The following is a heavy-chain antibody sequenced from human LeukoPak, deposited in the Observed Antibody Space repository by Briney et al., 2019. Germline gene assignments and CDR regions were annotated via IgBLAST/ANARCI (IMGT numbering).Heavy chain of an antibody. J-gene: IGHJ4*02. Sequence: GGSLRLSCAASGFTFSSYAMSWVRQAPGKGLEWVSAISGSGGSTYYADSVKGRSTISRDNSKNTLYLQMNSLRAEDTAVYYCARAWLQLKYYFDYWGQGTLVTVSS. CDR3: ARAWLQLKYYFDY. CDR1: GFTFSSYA. CDR2: ISGSGGST. D-gene: IGHD5-24*01. V-gene: IGHV3-23*01.